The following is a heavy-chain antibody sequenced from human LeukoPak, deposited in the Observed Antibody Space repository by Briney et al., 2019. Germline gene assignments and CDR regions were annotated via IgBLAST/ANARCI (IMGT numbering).Heavy chain of an antibody. J-gene: IGHJ4*02. CDR3: ARASRDGYAD. Sequence: AGSLRLSCAASGFTFRIYGMNWLRQAPGTGLRWVAYIGASDVSDVYYADSVAAPFTISRDDAKSPLYLQMISLTAEDTGVYYCARASRDGYADWGRGTPVSVSS. V-gene: IGHV3-48*03. D-gene: IGHD5-24*01. CDR1: GFTFRIYG. CDR2: IGASDVSDV.